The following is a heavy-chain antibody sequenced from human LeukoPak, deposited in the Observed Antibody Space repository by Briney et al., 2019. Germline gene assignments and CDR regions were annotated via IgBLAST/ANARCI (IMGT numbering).Heavy chain of an antibody. D-gene: IGHD1-1*01. CDR2: ISGSGGST. V-gene: IGHV3-23*01. Sequence: PGGTLRLSCAAFGFTFSTYGMSWVRQAPGKGLEWVSAISGSGGSTYYADSAKGRFTISRDNSKNTLYLQMNSLRAEDTALYYCAKGIRQLGNYYYYMDVWGKGTAVTVSS. J-gene: IGHJ6*03. CDR3: AKGIRQLGNYYYYMDV. CDR1: GFTFSTYG.